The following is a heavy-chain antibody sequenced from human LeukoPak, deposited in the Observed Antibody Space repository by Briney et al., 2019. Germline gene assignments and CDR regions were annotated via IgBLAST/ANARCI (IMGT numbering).Heavy chain of an antibody. J-gene: IGHJ6*02. D-gene: IGHD3-22*01. CDR1: GGSISSGGYS. Sequence: SETLSLTCAVSGGSISSGGYSWSWIRQPPGKGLEWIGYIYHSGSTYYNPSLKSRVTISVDRSKNQFSLKLSSVTAADTAVYYCARAPYYYDSSGYYYVHYYYGMDVWGQGTTVTVS. CDR2: IYHSGST. CDR3: ARAPYYYDSSGYYYVHYYYGMDV. V-gene: IGHV4-30-2*01.